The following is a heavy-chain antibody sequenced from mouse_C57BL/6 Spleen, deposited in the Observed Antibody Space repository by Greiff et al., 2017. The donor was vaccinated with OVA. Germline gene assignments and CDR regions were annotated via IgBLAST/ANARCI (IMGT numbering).Heavy chain of an antibody. J-gene: IGHJ4*01. CDR3: AREGAMDY. CDR2: ISDGGSYT. V-gene: IGHV5-4*01. CDR1: GFTFSSYA. Sequence: EVMLVESGGGLVKPGGSLKLSFAASGFTFSSYAMSWVRQTPEKRLEWVATISDGGSYTYYPDNVKGRFTISRDNAKNNLYLQMSHLKSEDTAMYYCAREGAMDYWGQGTSVTVSS.